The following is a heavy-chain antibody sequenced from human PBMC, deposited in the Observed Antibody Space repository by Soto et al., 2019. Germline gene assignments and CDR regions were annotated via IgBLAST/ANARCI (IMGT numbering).Heavy chain of an antibody. CDR2: IYWDDDK. CDR1: GFSLSTSGVG. D-gene: IGHD6-19*01. Sequence: QITLKESGPTLVKPAQTLTLTCTFSGFSLSTSGVGVGWIRQPPGKALEWLALIYWDDDKRYSPSLKSRLTITKDTSKNQVVLTMTNMDPVDTATYYCAHSLSLIAVWYAFDIWGQGTMVTVSS. V-gene: IGHV2-5*02. J-gene: IGHJ3*02. CDR3: AHSLSLIAVWYAFDI.